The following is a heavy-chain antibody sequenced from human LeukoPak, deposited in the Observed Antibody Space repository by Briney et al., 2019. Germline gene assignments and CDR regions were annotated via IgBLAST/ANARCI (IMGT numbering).Heavy chain of an antibody. J-gene: IGHJ4*02. Sequence: GGSLRLSCAASGFTFSSYWMSWVRQAPGKGLEWVANIKQDGSEKYYVDSVKGRFTISRDNAKNSLYLQMNSLRAEDTALYYCAKDSYSSGSPNFDYWGQGTLVTVSS. CDR1: GFTFSSYW. D-gene: IGHD6-19*01. V-gene: IGHV3-7*03. CDR3: AKDSYSSGSPNFDY. CDR2: IKQDGSEK.